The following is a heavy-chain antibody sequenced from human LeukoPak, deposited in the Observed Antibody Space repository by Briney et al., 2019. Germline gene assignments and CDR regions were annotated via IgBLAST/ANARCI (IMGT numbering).Heavy chain of an antibody. Sequence: YWIGWVRPMPGKGLEWIGYIYYSASTYYNPSLKSRVTISVDTSKNQFSLKLSSVTAADTAVYYCARGGEMATGYGMDVWGQGTTVTVSS. V-gene: IGHV4-31*02. CDR1: Y. J-gene: IGHJ6*02. CDR2: IYYSAST. D-gene: IGHD5-24*01. CDR3: ARGGEMATGYGMDV.